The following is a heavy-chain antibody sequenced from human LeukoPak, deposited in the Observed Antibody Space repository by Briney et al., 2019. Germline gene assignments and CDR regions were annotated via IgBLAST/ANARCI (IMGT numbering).Heavy chain of an antibody. CDR3: ARGRNVYDFWSGYKNYYYYYMDV. J-gene: IGHJ6*03. CDR1: GMSLYGYF. D-gene: IGHD3-3*01. V-gene: IGHV4-34*01. CDR2: INHSGST. Sequence: SETLSLTCGVSGMSLYGYFWSWIRQPPGKGLEWIGEINHSGSTNYNPSLKSRVTISVDTSKNQFSLKLSSVTAADTAVYYCARGRNVYDFWSGYKNYYYYYMDVWGKGTTVTVSS.